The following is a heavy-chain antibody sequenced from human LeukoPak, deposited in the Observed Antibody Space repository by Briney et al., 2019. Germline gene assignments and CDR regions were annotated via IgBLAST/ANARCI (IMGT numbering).Heavy chain of an antibody. CDR2: IYSGGST. Sequence: PGGSLRLSCAASGFTVSSNYMSWVRQAPGKGLEWVSVIYSGGSTYYADSVKGRFTISRGNSKNTLYLQMNSLRAEDTAVYYCATGSLKRGYSYGPHFDYWGQGTLVTVSS. D-gene: IGHD5-18*01. CDR3: ATGSLKRGYSYGPHFDY. CDR1: GFTVSSNY. V-gene: IGHV3-53*01. J-gene: IGHJ4*02.